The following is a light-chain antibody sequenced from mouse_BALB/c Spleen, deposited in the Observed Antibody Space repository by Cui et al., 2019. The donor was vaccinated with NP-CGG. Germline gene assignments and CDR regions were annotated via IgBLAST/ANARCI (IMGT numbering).Light chain of an antibody. Sequence: QAVVTQESALTTSPGETVPLTCRSSTGPVTTSNYANWVQEKPDHLFTGLIGGTNNRAPGVPARFSGSLIGDKAALTIIGAQTEDEAIYFCALWYSNHWVFGGGTKLTVL. CDR3: ALWYSNHWV. J-gene: IGLJ1*01. CDR1: TGPVTTSNY. CDR2: GTN. V-gene: IGLV1*01.